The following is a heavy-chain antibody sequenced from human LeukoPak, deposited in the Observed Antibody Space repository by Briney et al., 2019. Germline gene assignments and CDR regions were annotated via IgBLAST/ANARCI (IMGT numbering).Heavy chain of an antibody. J-gene: IGHJ4*02. CDR1: GFTFDVYS. CDR2: INWNSGTI. CDR3: TKMRRGGDGLDI. D-gene: IGHD2-21*02. V-gene: IGHV3-9*01. Sequence: GGSLRLSCAASGFTFDVYSMQWVRQAPGEGLEWVSCINWNSGTIGYADSVKGRFTISRDNAKNSLYLQMNSLRAEDTALYYCTKMRRGGDGLDIWGQGTLVTVSA.